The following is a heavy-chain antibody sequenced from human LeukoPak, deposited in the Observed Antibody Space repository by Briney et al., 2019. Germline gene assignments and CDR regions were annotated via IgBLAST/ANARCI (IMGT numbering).Heavy chain of an antibody. V-gene: IGHV3-48*04. J-gene: IGHJ6*03. CDR2: VSSSSTTI. D-gene: IGHD1-7*01. CDR3: ARNRFPITGTTNNYYYMDV. Sequence: PGGSLRLSCAASGFIFSSYSMNWVRQAPGKGLEWLSCVSSSSTTIYYADSVKGRLTISRDNAKNSLYLQMNSLKAEDTAVYYCARNRFPITGTTNNYYYMDVWGKGTTVTVSS. CDR1: GFIFSSYS.